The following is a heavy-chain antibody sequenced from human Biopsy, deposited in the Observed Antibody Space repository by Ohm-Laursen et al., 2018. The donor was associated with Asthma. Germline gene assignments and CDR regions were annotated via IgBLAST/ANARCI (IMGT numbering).Heavy chain of an antibody. D-gene: IGHD2-21*02. Sequence: SETLSLTCAVYGGSFSSNYWSWIRQTPGKGLEWLGDTHHSGYTNYNPSLSSRLTLSVDTSKNQFPLRLRSVTAADTAVYYCARGWNCGGDCYSLDYWGLGTTVTVSS. CDR1: GGSFSSNY. CDR3: ARGWNCGGDCYSLDY. V-gene: IGHV4-34*01. J-gene: IGHJ4*03. CDR2: THHSGYT.